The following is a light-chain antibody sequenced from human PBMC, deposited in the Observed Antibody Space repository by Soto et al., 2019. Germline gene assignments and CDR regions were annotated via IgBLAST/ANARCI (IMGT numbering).Light chain of an antibody. J-gene: IGKJ1*01. CDR2: DAS. CDR3: QNYDKECPAT. CDR1: QDISNL. V-gene: IGKV1-33*01. Sequence: DIQMTQCPSSLSASVGDRVTITCEASQDISNLLNWYQQKPGKAPKLLRYDASNLESGVPSIFRGSGSATDFTLTIPCLKTEDVAMCYCQNYDKECPATFGQGTKVDIK.